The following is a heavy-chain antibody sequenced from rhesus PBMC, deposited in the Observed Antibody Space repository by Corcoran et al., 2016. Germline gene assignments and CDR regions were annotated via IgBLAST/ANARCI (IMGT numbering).Heavy chain of an antibody. V-gene: IGHV4S10*01. CDR2: IYGSSTST. Sequence: QVQLQESGPGVVKPSETLSLTCAVSGGSISDSYRWSWIRQPPRKGLEWFGDIYGSSTSTNYNPSLKSRVTISKDTSKNQFSLKLSSVTAADTAVYYCARGGSTWFYWGQGVLVTVSS. D-gene: IGHD2-2*01. J-gene: IGHJ4*01. CDR3: ARGGSTWFY. CDR1: GGSISDSYR.